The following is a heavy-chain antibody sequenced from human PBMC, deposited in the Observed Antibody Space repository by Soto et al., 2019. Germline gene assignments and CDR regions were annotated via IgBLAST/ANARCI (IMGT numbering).Heavy chain of an antibody. CDR3: AREVPTPCYFDY. D-gene: IGHD1-1*01. Sequence: PSETLSLTCTVSGGSVSSGGYYWSWIRQHPGRGLEWIGYIYYSGSTYYNPSLKSRVTISVDPSKNQFSLELSSVTAADTAVYYCAREVPTPCYFDYWGRGTLVTVS. CDR1: GGSVSSGGYY. V-gene: IGHV4-31*03. CDR2: IYYSGST. J-gene: IGHJ4*02.